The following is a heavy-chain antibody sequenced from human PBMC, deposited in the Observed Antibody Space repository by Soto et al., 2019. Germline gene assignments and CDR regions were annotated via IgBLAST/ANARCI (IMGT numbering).Heavy chain of an antibody. CDR2: IYYSGST. J-gene: IGHJ4*02. D-gene: IGHD3-9*01. Sequence: SETLSLTCTVSGGSINSGGYYWSWIRQHPGKGLEWIGYIYYSGSTFYNPSLRSRVTVSVDTSKNQFSLRLTSVTAADTAVYYCARDRPGGGILTGQVWGQGTLVTVSS. CDR3: ARDRPGGGILTGQV. CDR1: GGSINSGGYY. V-gene: IGHV4-31*03.